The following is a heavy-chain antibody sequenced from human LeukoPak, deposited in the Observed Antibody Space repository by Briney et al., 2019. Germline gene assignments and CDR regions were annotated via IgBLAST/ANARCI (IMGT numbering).Heavy chain of an antibody. V-gene: IGHV4-39*07. Sequence: SETLSLTCTVSGDSISSGSYYWGWIRQPPGKELEWIATIYYSGSTYYNPSLKSRVTISVDTSKNQFSLKLSSVTAADTAVYYCARRRDGSSWSDYYYYHMDVWGKGTTVTVSS. J-gene: IGHJ6*03. D-gene: IGHD6-13*01. CDR3: ARRRDGSSWSDYYYYHMDV. CDR2: IYYSGST. CDR1: GDSISSGSYY.